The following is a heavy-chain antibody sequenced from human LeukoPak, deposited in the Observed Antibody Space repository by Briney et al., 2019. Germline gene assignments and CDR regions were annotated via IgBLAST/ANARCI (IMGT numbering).Heavy chain of an antibody. J-gene: IGHJ4*02. Sequence: GESLKISCEASGFTFSNYNMNWVRQAPGKGLEWVSYISSSSSYTNYADSVKGRFTISRDNAKNSLYLQMNSLRAEDTAVYYCARGAIHIADSEGLSSGWPFDYWGQGTLVTVSS. CDR2: ISSSSSYT. D-gene: IGHD6-19*01. CDR3: ARGAIHIADSEGLSSGWPFDY. V-gene: IGHV3-11*06. CDR1: GFTFSNYN.